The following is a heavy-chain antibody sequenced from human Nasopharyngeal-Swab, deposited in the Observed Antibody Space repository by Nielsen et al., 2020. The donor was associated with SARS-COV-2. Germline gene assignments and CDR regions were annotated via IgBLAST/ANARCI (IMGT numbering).Heavy chain of an antibody. CDR3: AKTLDQYSSSWYRFY. J-gene: IGHJ4*02. V-gene: IGHV3-23*01. CDR2: ISGSGGST. D-gene: IGHD6-13*01. Sequence: VRQAPGKGLEWVSAISGSGGSTYYADSVKGRFTISRDNSKNTLYLQMNSLRAEDTAVYYCAKTLDQYSSSWYRFYWGQGTLVTVSS.